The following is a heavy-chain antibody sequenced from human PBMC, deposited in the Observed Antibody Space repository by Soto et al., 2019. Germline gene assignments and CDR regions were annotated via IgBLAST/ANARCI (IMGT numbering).Heavy chain of an antibody. Sequence: QLQLQESGSGLVKPSQTLSLTCAVSGGSISSGGYSWSWIRQPPGKGLEWIGYIYHSGSTYYNPSLRSRVTIAVDRSKNPFSLKLSSVTAADTAVYCCARYSIAARRGIDYWGQGTLVTVSS. V-gene: IGHV4-30-2*01. CDR2: IYHSGST. CDR3: ARYSIAARRGIDY. D-gene: IGHD6-6*01. CDR1: GGSISSGGYS. J-gene: IGHJ4*02.